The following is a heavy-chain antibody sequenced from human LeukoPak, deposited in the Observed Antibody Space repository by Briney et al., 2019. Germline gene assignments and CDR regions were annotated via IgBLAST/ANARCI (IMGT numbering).Heavy chain of an antibody. CDR3: ARGRPGYYYGMDV. Sequence: GGSLRLSCAASGFTVSSNYMSWVRQAPGKGLEWVSVIYSGGSTYYADSVKGRFTISRDNSKNTLYLQMNSLRDEDTAVYYCARGRPGYYYGMDVWGQGTTVTVSS. J-gene: IGHJ6*02. V-gene: IGHV3-53*01. CDR1: GFTVSSNY. CDR2: IYSGGST.